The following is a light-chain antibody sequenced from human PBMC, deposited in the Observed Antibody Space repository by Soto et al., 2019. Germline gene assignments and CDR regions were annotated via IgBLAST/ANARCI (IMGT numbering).Light chain of an antibody. CDR3: QHYNNWPPWT. CDR2: GAS. J-gene: IGKJ1*01. Sequence: IVMTQSPVTMSVSPGERATLSCRASQSISTNLAWYQQKPCQAPRLLIYGASTRATGIPARFSGGGSGTEFTLTISSLQSEDFAVYYCQHYNNWPPWTFGQGTKVETK. V-gene: IGKV3-15*01. CDR1: QSISTN.